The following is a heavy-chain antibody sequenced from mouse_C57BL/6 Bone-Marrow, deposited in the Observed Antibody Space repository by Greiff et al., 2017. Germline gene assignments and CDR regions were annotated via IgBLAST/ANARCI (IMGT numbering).Heavy chain of an antibody. CDR3: ARAYYGSSWFAY. Sequence: EVNLVESGGGLVKPGGSLKLSCAASGFTFSSYAMSWVRQTPEKRLEWVATISDGGSYTYYPDNVKGRFTISRDNAKNNLYLQMSHLKSEDTAMYYFARAYYGSSWFAYWGQGTLVTVSA. J-gene: IGHJ3*01. V-gene: IGHV5-4*03. CDR2: ISDGGSYT. CDR1: GFTFSSYA. D-gene: IGHD1-1*01.